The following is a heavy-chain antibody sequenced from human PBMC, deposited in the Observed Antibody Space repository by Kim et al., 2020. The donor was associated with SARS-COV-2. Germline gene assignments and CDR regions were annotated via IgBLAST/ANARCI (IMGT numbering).Heavy chain of an antibody. CDR2: ISYDGSNK. Sequence: GGSLRLSCAASGFTFSSYGMHWVRQAPGKGLEWVAVISYDGSNKYYADSVKGRFTISRDNSKNTLYLQMNSLRAEDTAVYYCASNRIAAAGWGQGTLVTVSS. J-gene: IGHJ1*01. D-gene: IGHD6-13*01. CDR1: GFTFSSYG. V-gene: IGHV3-33*05. CDR3: ASNRIAAAG.